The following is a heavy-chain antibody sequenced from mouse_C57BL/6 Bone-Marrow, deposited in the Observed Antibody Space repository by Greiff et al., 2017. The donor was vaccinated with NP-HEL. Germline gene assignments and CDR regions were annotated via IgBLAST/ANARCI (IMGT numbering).Heavy chain of an antibody. D-gene: IGHD2-3*01. CDR3: TTGGYYPFAY. CDR2: IDPEDGDT. V-gene: IGHV14-1*01. Sequence: EVQLQQSGAELVRPGASVKLSCTASGFNIKDYYMHWVKQRPEQGLEWIGRIDPEDGDTEYAPKFQGKATMTADTSSTTAYLQLSSLTSEDTAVYYCTTGGYYPFAYWGQGTLVTVSA. J-gene: IGHJ3*01. CDR1: GFNIKDYY.